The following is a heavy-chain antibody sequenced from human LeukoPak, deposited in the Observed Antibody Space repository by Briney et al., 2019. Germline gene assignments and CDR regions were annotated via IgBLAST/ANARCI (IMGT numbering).Heavy chain of an antibody. D-gene: IGHD4-11*01. CDR3: ARGGYSNYAWFDP. J-gene: IGHJ5*02. CDR1: GGSFSGYY. V-gene: IGHV4-34*01. CDR2: INHSGST. Sequence: SETLSLTCAVYGGSFSGYYWSWIRQPPGKGLEWIGEINHSGSTNYNPSLKSRVTISVDTSKNQFSLKLSSVTAADTAVYYCARGGYSNYAWFDPWGQGALVTVSS.